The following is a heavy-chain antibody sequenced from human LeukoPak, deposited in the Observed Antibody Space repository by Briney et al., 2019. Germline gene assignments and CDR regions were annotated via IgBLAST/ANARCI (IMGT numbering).Heavy chain of an antibody. V-gene: IGHV3-30*04. CDR1: GFTFSSYA. CDR3: ARSNYYTVDV. CDR2: ISDDGSNK. J-gene: IGHJ6*02. Sequence: GGSLRLSCAASGFTFSSYAMHWVRQAPGKGLEWVAVISDDGSNKYYADSVKGRFTISRDNSKNTLYLQMNSLRADDTAVYYCARSNYYTVDVWGQGTAVTVSS.